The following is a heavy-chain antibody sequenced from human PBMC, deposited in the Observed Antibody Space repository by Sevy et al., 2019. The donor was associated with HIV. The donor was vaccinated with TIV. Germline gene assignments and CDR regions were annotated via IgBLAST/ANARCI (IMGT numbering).Heavy chain of an antibody. CDR2: IWYDGTNK. D-gene: IGHD6-19*01. CDR1: GFTFSNYG. CDR3: ASEGIAVAGAGLFDY. Sequence: GGSLRLSCAASGFTFSNYGMHWVRQAPGKGLEWVAIIWYDGTNKYYADSVKGRFTISRDNSKNTLYLQMNSLRAEDTAVYYGASEGIAVAGAGLFDYWGQGTLVTVSS. J-gene: IGHJ4*02. V-gene: IGHV3-33*08.